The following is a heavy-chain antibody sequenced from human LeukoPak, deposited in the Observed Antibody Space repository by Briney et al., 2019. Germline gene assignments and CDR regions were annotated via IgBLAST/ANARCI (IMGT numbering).Heavy chain of an antibody. D-gene: IGHD6-13*01. V-gene: IGHV3-30*02. J-gene: IGHJ4*02. CDR1: GFTFSAYD. CDR2: IRSDGSDK. Sequence: GGSLRLSCAASGFTFSAYDMHWVRQAPGKGLEWVALIRSDGSDKYYADSVKGRFTISRDNSKNSLFLQMNSLRAEDTAVYYCAKDIAAAGGPCAYWGRGTLVTVSS. CDR3: AKDIAAAGGPCAY.